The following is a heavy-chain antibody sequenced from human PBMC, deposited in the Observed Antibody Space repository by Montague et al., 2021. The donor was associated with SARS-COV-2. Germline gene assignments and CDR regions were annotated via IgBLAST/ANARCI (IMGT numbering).Heavy chain of an antibody. CDR2: INHSGST. D-gene: IGHD1-14*01. Sequence: SETLSLTCAVYGGSFSGYFWSWSRQPPGKGQEWVGEINHSGSTNYNPSLKSRVTISVDTSKNQFSLKLSSVTAADTAVYYCARGLLGGQPDYWGQGTLVTVSS. V-gene: IGHV4-34*01. CDR3: ARGLLGGQPDY. J-gene: IGHJ4*02. CDR1: GGSFSGYF.